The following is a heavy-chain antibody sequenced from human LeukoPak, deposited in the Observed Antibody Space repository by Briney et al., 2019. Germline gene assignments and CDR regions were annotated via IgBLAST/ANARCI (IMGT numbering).Heavy chain of an antibody. CDR2: SYTSGST. D-gene: IGHD4-11*01. Sequence: SETLSLTCTVSGASISTYYWSWIRQPAGKGLEWIGRSYTSGSTNYNPSLKSRVTMSVDTSKNQFSLKLRSVTAADTAVYYCAREYSNSEPYYFDYWGQGTLVTVPS. CDR1: GASISTYY. V-gene: IGHV4-4*07. J-gene: IGHJ4*02. CDR3: AREYSNSEPYYFDY.